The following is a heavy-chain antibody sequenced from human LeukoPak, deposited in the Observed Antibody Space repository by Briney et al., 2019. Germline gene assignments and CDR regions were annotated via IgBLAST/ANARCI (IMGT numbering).Heavy chain of an antibody. CDR1: GYTFSSYG. CDR2: ISAYNGNT. D-gene: IGHD2-2*01. Sequence: GASVKVSCKASGYTFSSYGISWVRQAPGQGLEWLGWISAYNGNTHYAQKLQGRVTVTTDTSTSTAYMELRSLRSDDTAVYYCARTYCSSTSCYRGDFDYWGQGTLVTVSS. J-gene: IGHJ4*02. V-gene: IGHV1-18*01. CDR3: ARTYCSSTSCYRGDFDY.